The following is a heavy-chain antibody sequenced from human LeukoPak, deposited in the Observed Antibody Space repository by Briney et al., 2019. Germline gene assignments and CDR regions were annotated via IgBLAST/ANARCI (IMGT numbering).Heavy chain of an antibody. Sequence: GGSLRLSCAASGFTFSGCWMSWVRQAPGKGLEWVANIDQDGSGRYYVDSVKGRFTISRDNAKNSLYLQMNSLRAEDTAVYYCARELYSGSYYGVNYWGQGTLVTVSS. V-gene: IGHV3-7*01. J-gene: IGHJ4*02. CDR2: IDQDGSGR. D-gene: IGHD1-26*01. CDR3: ARELYSGSYYGVNY. CDR1: GFTFSGCW.